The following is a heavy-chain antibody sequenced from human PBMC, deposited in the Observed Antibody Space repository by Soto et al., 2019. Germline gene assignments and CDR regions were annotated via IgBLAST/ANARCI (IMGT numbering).Heavy chain of an antibody. Sequence: EVQLLESGGGLVQPGGSLRLSCAASGFTFSSYAMSWVRQAPGKGLEWVSAISGSGGSTYYADSVKGRFTISRDNSKNTVYLQMNSLRAEDTAVYYCAKVLSKPSYYYYMDVWGKGTTVTVSS. CDR2: ISGSGGST. D-gene: IGHD2-15*01. CDR1: GFTFSSYA. CDR3: AKVLSKPSYYYYMDV. J-gene: IGHJ6*03. V-gene: IGHV3-23*01.